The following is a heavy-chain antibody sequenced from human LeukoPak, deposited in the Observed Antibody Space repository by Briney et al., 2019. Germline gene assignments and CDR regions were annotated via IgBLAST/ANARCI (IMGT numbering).Heavy chain of an antibody. CDR1: GYTFTSYY. D-gene: IGHD3-10*01. CDR3: ARWGGSANYFDY. V-gene: IGHV1-46*01. CDR2: INPSGGST. Sequence: GASVKVSCKASGYTFTSYYMHWVRQAPGQGLEWMGIINPSGGSTSYAQKFQGRVTMTRDTSTGTVYMELSSLRSEDTAVYYCARWGGSANYFDYWGQGTLVTVSS. J-gene: IGHJ4*02.